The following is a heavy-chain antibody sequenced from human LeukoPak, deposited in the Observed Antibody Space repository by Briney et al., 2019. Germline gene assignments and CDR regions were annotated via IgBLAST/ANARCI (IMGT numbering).Heavy chain of an antibody. D-gene: IGHD1-1*01. CDR1: SSTFDKAW. CDR3: ATYINWVAGDV. CDR2: INQEGGDI. Sequence: GGCLRLSCPPSSSTFDKAWMSWVRQAAGRGLEWVANINQEGGDIQYVDSVKGRFTISRDNAKDSVYLQMNRLRAEDTVVYQGATYINWVAGDVWGQGTTVTVSS. J-gene: IGHJ6*02. V-gene: IGHV3-7*01.